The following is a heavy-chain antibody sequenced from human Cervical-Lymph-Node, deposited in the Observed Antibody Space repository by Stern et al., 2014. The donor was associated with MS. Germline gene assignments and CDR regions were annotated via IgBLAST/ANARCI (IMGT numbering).Heavy chain of an antibody. CDR1: GGSISSSGYY. CDR2: IHDSGST. V-gene: IGHV4-61*02. Sequence: QVQLQESGPGLVKPSQTLSLTCTVSGGSISSSGYYWSWIRQPADKGLEWIGRIHDSGSTYYNPSLKSRVNISMETAQNQFSPKLPLVTAADTAVYYCATTRWDLFTWNWFDPWGQGTLVTVSS. D-gene: IGHD1-26*01. CDR3: ATTRWDLFTWNWFDP. J-gene: IGHJ5*02.